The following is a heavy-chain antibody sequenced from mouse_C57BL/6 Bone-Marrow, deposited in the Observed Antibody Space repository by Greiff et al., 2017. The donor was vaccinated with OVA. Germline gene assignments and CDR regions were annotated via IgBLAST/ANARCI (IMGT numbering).Heavy chain of an antibody. CDR2: ISYDGSN. CDR1: GYSITSGYY. CDR3: ARERRYYFDY. V-gene: IGHV3-6*01. J-gene: IGHJ2*01. Sequence: EVKVEESGPGLVKPSQSLSLTCSVTGYSITSGYYWNWIRQFPGNKLEWMGYISYDGSNNYNPSLKNRISITRDTSKNQFFLKLNSVTTEDTATYYCARERRYYFDYWGQGTTLTVSS.